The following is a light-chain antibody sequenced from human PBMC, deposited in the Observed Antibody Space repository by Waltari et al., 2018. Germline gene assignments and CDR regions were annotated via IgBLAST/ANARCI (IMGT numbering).Light chain of an antibody. V-gene: IGKV1-6*01. Sequence: AIQMTQSPSSLSASVGDRVTITCRASQGIRSDLGWYQQKPGQPPTLLIFAASMLQSGVPSRFSGSASGTDFTLTISSLQPEDFATYYCLQDYDYPLTFGGGTKVEIK. CDR1: QGIRSD. CDR2: AAS. J-gene: IGKJ4*01. CDR3: LQDYDYPLT.